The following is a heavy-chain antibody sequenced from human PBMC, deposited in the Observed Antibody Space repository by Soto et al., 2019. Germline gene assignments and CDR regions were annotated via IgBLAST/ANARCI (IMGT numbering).Heavy chain of an antibody. Sequence: SETLSLTCAVYGGSFSGYYWSWIRQPPGKGLEWIGEINHSGSTNYNPSLKSRVTISVDTSKNQFSLKLSSVTAADTAVYYCARGSFGVVIRARYFDYWGQGTLVTVSS. J-gene: IGHJ4*02. CDR1: GGSFSGYY. CDR2: INHSGST. CDR3: ARGSFGVVIRARYFDY. V-gene: IGHV4-34*01. D-gene: IGHD3-3*01.